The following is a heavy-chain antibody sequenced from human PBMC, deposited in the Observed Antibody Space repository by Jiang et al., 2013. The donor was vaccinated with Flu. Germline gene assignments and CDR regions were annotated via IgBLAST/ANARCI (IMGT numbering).Heavy chain of an antibody. CDR1: GDSLSGHY. CDR2: IFRGGGT. Sequence: LLKPSETLSLTCVVFGDSLSGHYWSWVRQTPGKGLEWIGEIFRGGGTHYHPSFKSRVTISVDTSKNQFSLKLSSVTAADTAVYYCARGSGGYSSSWYAVYFDYWGQGTLVTVSS. V-gene: IGHV4-34*01. D-gene: IGHD6-13*01. CDR3: ARGSGGYSSSWYAVYFDY. J-gene: IGHJ4*02.